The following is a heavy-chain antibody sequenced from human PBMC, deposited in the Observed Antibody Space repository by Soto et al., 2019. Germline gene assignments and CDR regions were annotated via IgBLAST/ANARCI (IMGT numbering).Heavy chain of an antibody. CDR1: GFTFSSYA. J-gene: IGHJ4*02. V-gene: IGHV3-30-3*01. Sequence: XGSLRLSCAASGFTFSSYAMHWVRQAPGKGLEWVAVISYDGSNKYYADSVKGRFTISRDNSKNTLYLQMNSLRAEDTAVYYCARDDGGLDYWGQGTLVTVSS. CDR3: ARDDGGLDY. CDR2: ISYDGSNK. D-gene: IGHD2-15*01.